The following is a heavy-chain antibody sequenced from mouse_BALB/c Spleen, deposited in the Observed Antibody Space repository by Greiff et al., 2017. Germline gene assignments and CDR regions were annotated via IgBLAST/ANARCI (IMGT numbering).Heavy chain of an antibody. CDR2: INPGSGGT. CDR1: GYAFTNYL. D-gene: IGHD2-4*01. J-gene: IGHJ4*01. CDR3: ARGRTYYDYDGYAMDY. V-gene: IGHV1-54*03. Sequence: VQVQQSGAELVRPGTSVKVSCKASGYAFTNYLIEWVKQRPGQGLEWIGVINPGSGGTNYNEKFKGKATLTADKSSSTAYMQLSSLTSDDSAVYFCARGRTYYDYDGYAMDYWGQGTSVTVSS.